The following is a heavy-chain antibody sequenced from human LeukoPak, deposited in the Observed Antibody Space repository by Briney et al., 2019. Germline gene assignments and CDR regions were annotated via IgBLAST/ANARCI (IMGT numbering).Heavy chain of an antibody. D-gene: IGHD6-13*01. V-gene: IGHV4-61*02. Sequence: SETLSLTCTVSGGSISSGSYYWSWIRQPAGKGLEWIGRIYTSGSTNYNPSLKSRVTISVDTSKNQFSLKLSSVTAADTAVYYCASTYSSSWGHFDYWGQGTLVTVSS. CDR3: ASTYSSSWGHFDY. CDR1: GGSISSGSYY. CDR2: IYTSGST. J-gene: IGHJ4*02.